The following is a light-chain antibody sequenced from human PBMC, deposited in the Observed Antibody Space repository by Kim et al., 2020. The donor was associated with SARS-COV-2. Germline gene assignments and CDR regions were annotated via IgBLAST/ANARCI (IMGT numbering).Light chain of an antibody. CDR1: QSLNSKY. V-gene: IGKV3-20*01. Sequence: EVVLTQSPGTLSLSPGERATLSCRATQSLNSKYFAWYQHNPGRTPRLLIHGASTRATGIPDRFTGSGSETDFTLTINRLEPEDFAMYYCQQYGSSPLMSFGQGTRLEIK. CDR3: QQYGSSPLMS. J-gene: IGKJ5*01. CDR2: GAS.